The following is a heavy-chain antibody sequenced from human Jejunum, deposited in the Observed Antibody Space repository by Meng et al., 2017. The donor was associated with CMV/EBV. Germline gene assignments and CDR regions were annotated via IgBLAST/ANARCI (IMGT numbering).Heavy chain of an antibody. CDR1: FSYAW. Sequence: FSYAWMSWVPQAPGKGLEWVGRIKSKEDGETIDYAAPVKGRFIISRDDSKNTLYLQMNSLKNEDTAVYYCATPSCGGNCPSSFDFWGQGTLVTVSS. CDR2: IKSKEDGETI. J-gene: IGHJ4*02. V-gene: IGHV3-15*01. D-gene: IGHD2-21*01. CDR3: ATPSCGGNCPSSFDF.